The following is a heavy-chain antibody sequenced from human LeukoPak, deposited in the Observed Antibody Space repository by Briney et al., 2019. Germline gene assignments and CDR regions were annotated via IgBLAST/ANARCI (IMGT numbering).Heavy chain of an antibody. J-gene: IGHJ3*02. Sequence: SQTLSLTCAVYGASFNVYYWTWIRQPPGKGLEWIGEINHIGSTNYNPSLKSRVTISVDTSKNQFSLKLNSVTAADTAVYYCAKSNGYGLVDIWGQGTMVTVSS. CDR2: INHIGST. D-gene: IGHD3-10*01. CDR1: GASFNVYY. CDR3: AKSNGYGLVDI. V-gene: IGHV4-34*01.